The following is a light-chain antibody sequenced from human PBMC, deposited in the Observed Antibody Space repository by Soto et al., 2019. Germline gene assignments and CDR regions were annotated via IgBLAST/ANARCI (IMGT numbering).Light chain of an antibody. V-gene: IGKV1-39*01. CDR3: QQTYSSPRT. Sequence: DLQMTQSPSSLSASVGDRVTITCRASQSISNYLNWHQQKPGQAPKLLMYAASNLQRCVSSRFSGMRSGTEFSLTISSPHPKDVATYCCQQTYSSPRTFGQGTKVEIK. CDR2: AAS. J-gene: IGKJ1*01. CDR1: QSISNY.